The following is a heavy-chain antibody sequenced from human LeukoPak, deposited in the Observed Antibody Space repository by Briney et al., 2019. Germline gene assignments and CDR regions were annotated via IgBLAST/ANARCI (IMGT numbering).Heavy chain of an antibody. J-gene: IGHJ6*03. Sequence: GASVKVSCKASGYTFTSYGISWVRQVPGQGLEWKGWISAYNGNTNYAQKLQGRVTMTKDTSTSTAYMELRSLRSDDTAVYNCARRSPDDYYYSMDVWGKGTTVTVSS. CDR2: ISAYNGNT. CDR1: GYTFTSYG. V-gene: IGHV1-18*01. CDR3: ARRSPDDYYYSMDV.